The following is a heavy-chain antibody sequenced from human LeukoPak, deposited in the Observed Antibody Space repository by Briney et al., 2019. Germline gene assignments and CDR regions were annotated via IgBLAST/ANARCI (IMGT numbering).Heavy chain of an antibody. J-gene: IGHJ5*02. CDR2: IYTSGIT. Sequence: PSETLSLTCTVSGGSISSGTYYWYWIRQPAGKGLEWIGRIYTSGITNYNPSLKSRVTISVGTSKNQFSLKLTSVTASDTAVYYCARLPDPWGQGTLVTVSS. V-gene: IGHV4-61*02. CDR3: ARLPDP. CDR1: GGSISSGTYY.